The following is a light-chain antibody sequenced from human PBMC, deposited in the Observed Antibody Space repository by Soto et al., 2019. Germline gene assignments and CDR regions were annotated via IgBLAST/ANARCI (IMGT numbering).Light chain of an antibody. CDR3: QQYENLPT. CDR1: QNINNY. V-gene: IGKV1-33*01. CDR2: DAS. Sequence: DSQMTQSPASLSASVGARLTISCQASQNINNYLNWYQQKPGRAPRILIYDASNLEAGVPSRFRGSGSGTDFTFTISRLKPEDIATYYCQQYENLPTFGQGTRLEIK. J-gene: IGKJ5*01.